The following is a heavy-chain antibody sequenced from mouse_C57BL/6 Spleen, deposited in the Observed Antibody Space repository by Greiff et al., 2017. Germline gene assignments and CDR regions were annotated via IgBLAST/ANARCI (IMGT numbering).Heavy chain of an antibody. CDR3: ARSDGSSPYYYAMDY. J-gene: IGHJ4*01. CDR1: GYTFTSYW. Sequence: VKLQQPGAELVRPGSSVKLSCKASGYTFTSYWMHWVKQRPIQGLEWIGNIDPSDSETHYNPKFKDKATLTVDKSSSTAYMQLSSLTSEDSAVYSCARSDGSSPYYYAMDYWGQGTSVTVSS. D-gene: IGHD1-1*01. V-gene: IGHV1-52*01. CDR2: IDPSDSET.